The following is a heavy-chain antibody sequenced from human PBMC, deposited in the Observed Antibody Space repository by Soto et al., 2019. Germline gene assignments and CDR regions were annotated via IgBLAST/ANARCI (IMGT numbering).Heavy chain of an antibody. J-gene: IGHJ4*02. Sequence: PGGSLRLSCAASGFTFSSYAMHWVRQAPGKGLEWVAVISYDGSNKYYADSVKGRFTISRDNSKNTLYLQMNSLRAEDTAVYYCAITVGLPIDYWGQGTLVTVSS. D-gene: IGHD4-4*01. V-gene: IGHV3-30-3*01. CDR2: ISYDGSNK. CDR3: AITVGLPIDY. CDR1: GFTFSSYA.